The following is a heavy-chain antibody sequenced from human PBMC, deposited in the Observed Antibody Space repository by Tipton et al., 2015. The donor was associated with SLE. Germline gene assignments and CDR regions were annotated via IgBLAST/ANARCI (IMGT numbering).Heavy chain of an antibody. CDR3: AGGFRYGYDVFDM. J-gene: IGHJ3*02. CDR1: GGSINSGGYY. V-gene: IGHV4-31*03. Sequence: TLSLTCTVSGGSINSGGYYWSWIRQHPGKGLEWIGYIYYTGSTFYNPSLNSRLTPSVDTSKNQFSLNLRSVTVADTALYYCAGGFRYGYDVFDMWGQGTAVTVSS. CDR2: IYYTGST. D-gene: IGHD5-18*01.